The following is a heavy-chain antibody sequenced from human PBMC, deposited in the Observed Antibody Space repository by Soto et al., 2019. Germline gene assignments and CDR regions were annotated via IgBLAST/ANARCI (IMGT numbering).Heavy chain of an antibody. D-gene: IGHD2-21*01. Sequence: ASETLSLTCAVYAGSLDDYYWSWIRQPPGKGLEWIGEISHGGNTNDNPSLKTRLSMSIDTSQNSFSLRLASVTAADTAVYYCARGRSQAVIDATLSPFDYWGQGSLVTVSS. CDR3: ARGRSQAVIDATLSPFDY. CDR2: ISHGGNT. V-gene: IGHV4-34*01. J-gene: IGHJ4*02. CDR1: AGSLDDYY.